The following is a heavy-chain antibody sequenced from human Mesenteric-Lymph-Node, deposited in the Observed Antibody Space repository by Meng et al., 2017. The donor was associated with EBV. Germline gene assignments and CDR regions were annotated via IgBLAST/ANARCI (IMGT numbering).Heavy chain of an antibody. Sequence: AQLQLWGAGLLRPSETLSLTCAVYGGSFSGYYWSWIRQPPGKGLEWIGESNHSGSTNYNPSLKSRVTRSVDKSKNQFSLRLSSVTAADTAVYYCAKVDGSGRSNWFDPWGQGTLVTVSS. CDR2: SNHSGST. CDR3: AKVDGSGRSNWFDP. J-gene: IGHJ5*02. CDR1: GGSFSGYY. D-gene: IGHD3-10*01. V-gene: IGHV4-34*01.